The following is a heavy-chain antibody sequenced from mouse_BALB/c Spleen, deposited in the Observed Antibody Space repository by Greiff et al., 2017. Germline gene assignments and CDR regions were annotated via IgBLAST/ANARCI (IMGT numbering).Heavy chain of an antibody. CDR1: GYTFTSYV. D-gene: IGHD2-1*01. J-gene: IGHJ4*01. V-gene: IGHV1-14*01. CDR3: ARSGNYVPYYAMDY. CDR2: INPYNDGT. Sequence: VQLKESGPELVKPGASVKMSCKASGYTFTSYVMHWVKQKPGQGLEWIGYINPYNDGTKYNEKFKGKATLTSDKSSSTAYMELSSLTSEDSAVYYCARSGNYVPYYAMDYWGQGTSVTVSS.